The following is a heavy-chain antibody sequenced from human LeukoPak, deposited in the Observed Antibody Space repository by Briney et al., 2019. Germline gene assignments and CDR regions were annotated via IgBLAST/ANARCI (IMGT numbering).Heavy chain of an antibody. V-gene: IGHV3-30*02. CDR2: LRFDGSNK. J-gene: IGHJ6*03. CDR1: GFIFSSYG. Sequence: GRSLRLFCAASGFIFSSYGMHCVRQASGKGLEWVAFLRFDGSNKFYADSLEGRFTISRDNSKNTMYLQMNSLRGEDTAVYYCAKEIGVGVGNYMDVWGKGTTVTVSS. D-gene: IGHD3-3*01. CDR3: AKEIGVGVGNYMDV.